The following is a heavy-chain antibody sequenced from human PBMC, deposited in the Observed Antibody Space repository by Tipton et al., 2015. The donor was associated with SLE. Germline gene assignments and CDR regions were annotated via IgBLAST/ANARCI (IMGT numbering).Heavy chain of an antibody. CDR1: GFTFGDYA. V-gene: IGHV3-9*01. D-gene: IGHD3-16*02. CDR3: ATSDYIWGSYRYIDY. J-gene: IGHJ4*02. Sequence: SLRLSCAASGFTFGDYAMYWVRQAPGKGLEWVSGITWSGGEIGYADSVKGRFTISRDNAKNSLYLEMSGLRAEDTALYYCATSDYIWGSYRYIDYWGQGTLVTVSS. CDR2: ITWSGGEI.